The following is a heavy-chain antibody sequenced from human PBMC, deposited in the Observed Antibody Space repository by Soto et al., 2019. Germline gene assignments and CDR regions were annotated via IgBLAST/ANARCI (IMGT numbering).Heavy chain of an antibody. CDR3: ARDFGLGSGFGVDV. J-gene: IGHJ6*02. CDR1: GGSISRNNYY. V-gene: IGHV4-39*01. CDR2: VYYSGST. Sequence: QLQLQESGPGLVKPSETLSLTCTVSGGSISRNNYYSGWIRQPPGKGLEWIGSVYYSGSTYYNPSLRRRVAISVVTSKNQFSMKLSSVTAADTAVYYCARDFGLGSGFGVDVWGQGTTVTVSS. D-gene: IGHD3-10*01.